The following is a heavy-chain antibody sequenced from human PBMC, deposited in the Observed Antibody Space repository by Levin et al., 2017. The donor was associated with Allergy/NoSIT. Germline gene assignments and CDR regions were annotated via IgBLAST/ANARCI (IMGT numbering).Heavy chain of an antibody. CDR3: ARESSGVNGSGSSVYYGMDV. Sequence: GGSLRLSCAASGFTFSDYYMSWIRQAPGKGLEWVSYISSSSSYTNYADSVKGRFTISRDNAKNSLYLQMNSLRAEDTAVYYCARESSGVNGSGSSVYYGMDVWGQGTTVTVSS. V-gene: IGHV3-11*05. D-gene: IGHD3-10*01. J-gene: IGHJ6*02. CDR1: GFTFSDYY. CDR2: ISSSSSYT.